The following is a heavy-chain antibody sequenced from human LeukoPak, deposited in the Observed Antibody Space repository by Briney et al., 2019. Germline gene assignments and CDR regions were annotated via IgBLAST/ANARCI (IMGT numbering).Heavy chain of an antibody. CDR2: ISSSSSYI. CDR1: GFTFSSYS. D-gene: IGHD5-18*01. J-gene: IGHJ6*02. CDR3: ARDTIQLWLVPQPYYYYYGMDV. V-gene: IGHV3-21*01. Sequence: GGSLRLSCAASGFTFSSYSMNWVRQAPGKGLEWVSSISSSSSYIYYADSVKGRFTISRDNAKNSLYLQMNSLRAEDTAVYYCARDTIQLWLVPQPYYYYYGMDVWGQGTTVTVSS.